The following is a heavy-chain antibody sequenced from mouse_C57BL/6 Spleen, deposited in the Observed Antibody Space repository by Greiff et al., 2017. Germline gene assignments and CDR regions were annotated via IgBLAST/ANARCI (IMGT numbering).Heavy chain of an antibody. CDR2: INPNNGGT. D-gene: IGHD1-1*02. CDR3: AISEVDRYAMDY. J-gene: IGHJ4*01. CDR1: GYTFTDYN. V-gene: IGHV1-18*01. Sequence: VQLQQSGPELVKPGASVKIPCKASGYTFTDYNMDWVKQSLGKSLEWIGDINPNNGGTIYNPKFKGQATLTVDKSSSTAYMAIRSLTSEDTAVYYCAISEVDRYAMDYWGQGTSVTVSS.